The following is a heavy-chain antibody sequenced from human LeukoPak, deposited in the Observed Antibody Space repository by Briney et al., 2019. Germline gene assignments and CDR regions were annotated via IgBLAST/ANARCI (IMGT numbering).Heavy chain of an antibody. Sequence: GGSRRPSWAGSAFTFNTFAMNWVRRARGRGLKWFSAISGAGISTYYADSVKGRFTISRDNSKNTLFLQMNSLRAEDTAVYYCAKDVRGYCSSTSCPKDSWGQGALVTVSP. CDR3: AKDVRGYCSSTSCPKDS. V-gene: IGHV3-23*01. CDR2: ISGAGIST. D-gene: IGHD2-2*01. CDR1: AFTFNTFA. J-gene: IGHJ4*02.